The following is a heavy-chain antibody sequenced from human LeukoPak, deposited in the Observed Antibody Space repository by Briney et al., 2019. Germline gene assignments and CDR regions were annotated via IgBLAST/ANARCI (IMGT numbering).Heavy chain of an antibody. J-gene: IGHJ4*02. Sequence: GGSLRLSCAASGFSFSNYWMHWVRQAPGKGLVWVSRIDFDGTDTVYADSVKGRFTISRDNAKNTLYLQMNSLKAEDTAVYHCARDGDSTVDFDYWGQGTLVTVSS. D-gene: IGHD1-14*01. V-gene: IGHV3-74*01. CDR1: GFSFSNYW. CDR3: ARDGDSTVDFDY. CDR2: IDFDGTDT.